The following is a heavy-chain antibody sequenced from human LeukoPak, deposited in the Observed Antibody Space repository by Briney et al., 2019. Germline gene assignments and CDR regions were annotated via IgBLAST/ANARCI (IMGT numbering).Heavy chain of an antibody. CDR2: ISGDGGST. V-gene: IGHV3-43*02. D-gene: IGHD1-1*01. Sequence: GGSLRLSCAASGFTSDDYAMHWVRQAPGKGLEWVSLISGDGGSTYYADSVKGRFTISRDSSKNSLYLQMNSLRTEDTALYYCAKEGFRTDYGMDVWGQGTTVTVSS. J-gene: IGHJ6*02. CDR3: AKEGFRTDYGMDV. CDR1: GFTSDDYA.